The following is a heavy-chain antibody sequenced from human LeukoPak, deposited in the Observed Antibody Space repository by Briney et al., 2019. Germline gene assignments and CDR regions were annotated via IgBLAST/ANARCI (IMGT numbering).Heavy chain of an antibody. D-gene: IGHD6-6*01. Sequence: SETLSLTCTVSGDSISSSSYYWGWIRQPPGKGLEWIGSIYYSGSTYYNPSLKSRVTISVDTSKNQFSLKLSSVTAADTAVYYCARHISSSKRIYYYYYYMDVWGKGTTVTVSS. CDR2: IYYSGST. CDR3: ARHISSSKRIYYYYYYMDV. V-gene: IGHV4-39*01. J-gene: IGHJ6*03. CDR1: GDSISSSSYY.